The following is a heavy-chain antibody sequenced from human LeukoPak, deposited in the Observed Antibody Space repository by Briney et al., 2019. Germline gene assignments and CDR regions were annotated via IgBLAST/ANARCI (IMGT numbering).Heavy chain of an antibody. V-gene: IGHV4-31*03. J-gene: IGHJ4*02. CDR3: VSGDNDPLFDY. D-gene: IGHD1-1*01. CDR1: GGSISSGGYY. CDR2: IYYSGST. Sequence: PSETLSLTCTVSGGSISSGGYYWSWIRQHPGKGLEWIGSIYYSGSTYYNPSLKSRVTISLVTSKNQFSLKLSSVTAADTAIYYCVSGDNDPLFDYWGQGTLVSVSS.